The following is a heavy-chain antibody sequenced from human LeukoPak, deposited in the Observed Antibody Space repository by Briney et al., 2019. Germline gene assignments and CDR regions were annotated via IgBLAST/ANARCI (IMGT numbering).Heavy chain of an antibody. V-gene: IGHV3-21*01. J-gene: IGHJ1*01. Sequence: GGSLRLSCATSGFTFSSYSMNWVRQAPGKGLEWVSSISSSSSYIYYADSVKGRFTISRDNAKNSLYLQMNSLSAEDTAVYYCARDQGVAGVVAEYFQHWGQGTLVTVSS. CDR3: ARDQGVAGVVAEYFQH. CDR2: ISSSSSYI. CDR1: GFTFSSYS. D-gene: IGHD6-19*01.